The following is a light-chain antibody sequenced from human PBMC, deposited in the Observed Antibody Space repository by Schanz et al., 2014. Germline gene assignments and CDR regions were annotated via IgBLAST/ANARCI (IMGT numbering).Light chain of an antibody. CDR1: SSNIGAGFD. J-gene: IGLJ3*02. Sequence: QSVVTQPPSVSGAPGQRVTISCTGDSSNIGAGFDVHWYQQFPGKAPKVLIYGNDNRPSGVPDRFSGSKSGTSAYLAITGLQAEDEGDYYCQSSDSSLSGSKVFGGGTKLTVL. CDR3: QSSDSSLSGSKV. CDR2: GND. V-gene: IGLV1-40*01.